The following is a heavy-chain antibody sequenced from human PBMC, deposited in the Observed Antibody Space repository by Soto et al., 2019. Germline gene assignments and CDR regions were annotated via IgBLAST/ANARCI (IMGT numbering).Heavy chain of an antibody. CDR2: IWYDGSNK. Sequence: QVQLVESGGGVVQPGRSLRLSCAASGFTFSSYGMHWVRQAPGKGLEWVAVIWYDGSNKYYADSVKGRFTISRDNSKNTLYLQRNRRRAEETAVYYCARRGGVVVALRYYYYMDVWGNGTTVTVSS. V-gene: IGHV3-33*01. D-gene: IGHD2-15*01. CDR3: ARRGGVVVALRYYYYMDV. CDR1: GFTFSSYG. J-gene: IGHJ6*03.